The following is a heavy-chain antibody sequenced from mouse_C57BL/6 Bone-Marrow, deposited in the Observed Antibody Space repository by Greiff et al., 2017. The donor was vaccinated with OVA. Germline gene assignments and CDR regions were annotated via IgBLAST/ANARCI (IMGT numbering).Heavy chain of an antibody. CDR1: GFTFSDYY. CDR3: ARYYYGSSYVDFAY. Sequence: EVMLVESGGGLVQPGGSLKLSCAASGFTFSDYYMYWVRQTPEKRLEWVAYISNGGGSTYYPDTVKGRFTISRDNAKNTLYLQMSRLKSEDTAMYYCARYYYGSSYVDFAYWGQGTLVTVSA. V-gene: IGHV5-12*01. D-gene: IGHD1-1*01. CDR2: ISNGGGST. J-gene: IGHJ3*01.